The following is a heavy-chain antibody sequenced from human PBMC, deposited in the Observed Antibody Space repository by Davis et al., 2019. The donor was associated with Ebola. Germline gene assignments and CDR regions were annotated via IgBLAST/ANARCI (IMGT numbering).Heavy chain of an antibody. CDR1: GFTFSSYT. D-gene: IGHD2-21*01. V-gene: IGHV3-48*02. CDR2: IGSRGDPT. J-gene: IGHJ3*02. CDR3: VRDYLIALDI. Sequence: PGGSLRPSCAASGFTFSSYTMNWVRQAPGKGLEWVSYIGSRGDPTVYADSVKGRFTVSRDDANNSLSLLMNSLRDEDTAIYYCVRDYLIALDIWGQGTMVTVSS.